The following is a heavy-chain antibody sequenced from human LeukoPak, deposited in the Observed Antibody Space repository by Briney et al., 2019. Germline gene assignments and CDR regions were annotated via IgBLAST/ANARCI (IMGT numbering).Heavy chain of an antibody. CDR3: AKDHSQNFDY. Sequence: HPGGSLGLSCAASGFTFSNYGMHWVRQAPGKGLEWVAFLRRDGSDKYYADSVKGRFTISRDNSKNTVYLQMNSLRPEDTAVYYCAKDHSQNFDYWGQGTLVTVSS. CDR1: GFTFSNYG. V-gene: IGHV3-30*02. CDR2: LRRDGSDK. D-gene: IGHD5-18*01. J-gene: IGHJ4*02.